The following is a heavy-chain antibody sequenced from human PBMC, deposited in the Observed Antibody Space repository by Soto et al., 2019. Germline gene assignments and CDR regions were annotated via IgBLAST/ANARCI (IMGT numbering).Heavy chain of an antibody. CDR2: IYTSGST. CDR3: ARVRPRPRVSSGWTPVDY. Sequence: QVQLQESGPGLVKPSETLSLTCTVSGGSISSYYWSWIRQPAGKGLEWIGRIYTSGSTNYNPSLKSRVTMSVDTSKNQFSLKLSSVTAADTAVYYCARVRPRPRVSSGWTPVDYWGQGTLVTVSS. J-gene: IGHJ4*02. D-gene: IGHD6-19*01. CDR1: GGSISSYY. V-gene: IGHV4-4*07.